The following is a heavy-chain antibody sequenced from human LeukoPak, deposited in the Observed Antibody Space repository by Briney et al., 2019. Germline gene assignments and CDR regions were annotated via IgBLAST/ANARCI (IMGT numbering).Heavy chain of an antibody. V-gene: IGHV1-18*01. CDR1: GYTFTSYG. CDR3: ATEPWYGDFMDY. D-gene: IGHD4-17*01. J-gene: IGHJ4*02. Sequence: ASVKVSCKASGYTFTSYGISWVRQAPGQGLEWMGWISAYNGNTNYAQKLQGRVTMTEDTSTDTAYMELGSLRSEDTAVYYCATEPWYGDFMDYWGQGTLVTVSS. CDR2: ISAYNGNT.